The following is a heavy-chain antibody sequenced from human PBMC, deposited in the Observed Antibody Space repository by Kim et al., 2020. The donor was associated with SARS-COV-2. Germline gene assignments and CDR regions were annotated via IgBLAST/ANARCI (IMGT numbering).Heavy chain of an antibody. CDR1: GGSISSGGYY. Sequence: SETLSLTCTVSGGSISSGGYYWSWIRQHPGKGLEWIGYIYYSGSTYYNPSLKSRVTISVDTSKNQFSLKLSSVTAADTAVYYCARVRITMIVVVSTVAAFDIWGQGTMVTVSS. CDR2: IYYSGST. D-gene: IGHD3-22*01. V-gene: IGHV4-31*03. J-gene: IGHJ3*02. CDR3: ARVRITMIVVVSTVAAFDI.